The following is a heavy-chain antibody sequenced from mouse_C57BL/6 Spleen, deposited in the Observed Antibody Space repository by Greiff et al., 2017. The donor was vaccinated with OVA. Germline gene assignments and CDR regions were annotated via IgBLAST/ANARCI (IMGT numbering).Heavy chain of an antibody. V-gene: IGHV5-17*01. CDR1: GFTFSDYG. J-gene: IGHJ1*03. Sequence: EVHLVESGGGLVKPGGSLKLSCAASGFTFSDYGMHWVRQAPEKGLEWVAYISSGSSTIYYADTVKGRFTISRDNAKNTLFLQMTSLRSEDTAMYYCARTDSWYFDVWGTGTTVTVSS. CDR2: ISSGSSTI. CDR3: ARTDSWYFDV.